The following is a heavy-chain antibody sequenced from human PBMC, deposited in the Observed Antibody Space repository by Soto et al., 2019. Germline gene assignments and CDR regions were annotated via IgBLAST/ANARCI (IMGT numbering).Heavy chain of an antibody. J-gene: IGHJ6*02. V-gene: IGHV3-33*01. CDR1: GFTFSSYG. CDR3: ARDGATIFGVVIPMDV. CDR2: IWYDGSSK. Sequence: GGSLRLSCAASGFTFSSYGMHWVRQAPGKGLEWVAVIWYDGSSKYYADSVKGRFAISRDNSKNTLYLQMNSLRAEDTAVYYCARDGATIFGVVIPMDVWGQGTTVTVSS. D-gene: IGHD3-3*01.